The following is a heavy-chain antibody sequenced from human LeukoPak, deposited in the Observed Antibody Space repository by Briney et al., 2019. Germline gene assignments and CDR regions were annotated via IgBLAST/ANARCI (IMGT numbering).Heavy chain of an antibody. CDR1: GGSISSYY. Sequence: SETPSLTCTVSGGSISSYYWSWIRQPPGKGLEWIGYIYYSGSTNYNPSLKSRVTISVDTSKNQFSLKLSSVTAADTAVYYCARTTEAHSWRTRYYDYYMDVWGKGTTVSISS. D-gene: IGHD6-13*01. CDR3: ARTTEAHSWRTRYYDYYMDV. V-gene: IGHV4-59*01. CDR2: IYYSGST. J-gene: IGHJ6*03.